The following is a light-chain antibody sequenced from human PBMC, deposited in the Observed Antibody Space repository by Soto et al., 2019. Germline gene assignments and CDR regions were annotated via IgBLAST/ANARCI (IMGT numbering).Light chain of an antibody. J-gene: IGLJ1*01. CDR2: EVN. CDR1: SSDIGAYDY. V-gene: IGLV2-14*01. Sequence: QAGLTQPASLSGSPGQSITISCTGTSSDIGAYDYVSWFQQHPGKAPKLMISEVNNRPSGVSNRFSGSKSGNTAYLTISGLQVEDEAEYFCFSFTPPRTQAIGTRTKVTFL. CDR3: FSFTPPRTQA.